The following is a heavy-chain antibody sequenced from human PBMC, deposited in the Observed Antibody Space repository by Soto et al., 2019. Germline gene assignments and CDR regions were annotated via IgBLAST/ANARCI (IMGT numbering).Heavy chain of an antibody. J-gene: IGHJ5*02. D-gene: IGHD5-12*01. V-gene: IGHV4-59*01. CDR2: IYHSGST. CDR3: ARDRSRYAWFDT. CDR1: GGSIGTYY. Sequence: QVQLQESGPGLVKPSETLSLTCTVSGGSIGTYYWSWIRQPPGKGPEWIGYIYHSGSTTFNPSLKSRVTFSLDASKNHCSLRLTSVTAADTAVYYCARDRSRYAWFDTWGQGALVTVSS.